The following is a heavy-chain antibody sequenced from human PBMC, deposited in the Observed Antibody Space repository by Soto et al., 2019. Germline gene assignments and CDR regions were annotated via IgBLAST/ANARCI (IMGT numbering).Heavy chain of an antibody. CDR2: IFWDADK. D-gene: IGHD3-10*01. CDR3: AHRPAITSFTSGEGGDLVDP. V-gene: IGHV2-5*02. Sequence: QITLKESGPTLVKPTQTLTLTCSFSGFSLNTYGVGVAWIRQPPGKALEWHALIFWDADKRYSPSLKSRLTITKDSSKNQVVLTMSDVNPVDTATYYCAHRPAITSFTSGEGGDLVDPWGQGTLVIVSS. CDR1: GFSLNTYGVG. J-gene: IGHJ5*02.